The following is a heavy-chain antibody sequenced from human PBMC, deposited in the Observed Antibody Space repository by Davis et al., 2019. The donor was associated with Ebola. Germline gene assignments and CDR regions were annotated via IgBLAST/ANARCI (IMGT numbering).Heavy chain of an antibody. D-gene: IGHD3-10*01. CDR3: ARLERGY. J-gene: IGHJ4*02. V-gene: IGHV1-3*01. CDR1: GYSFTSYV. Sequence: ASVKVSCKASGYSFTSYVIHWVRQAPGQRLEWMGWINAGNGNTKYSQKFQGRVTITRDTSASTAYMELSSLRSEDTAVYYCARLERGYWGQGTLVTVSS. CDR2: INAGNGNT.